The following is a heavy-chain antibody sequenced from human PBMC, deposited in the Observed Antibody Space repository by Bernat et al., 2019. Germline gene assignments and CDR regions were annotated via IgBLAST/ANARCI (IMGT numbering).Heavy chain of an antibody. J-gene: IGHJ4*02. V-gene: IGHV3-9*01. CDR1: GFTFDDYA. CDR2: ISWNSGSI. CDR3: AKDLLGLLEWSIDY. Sequence: EVQLVESGGGLVQPGRSLRLSCAASGFTFDDYAMHWVRQAPGKGLEWVSGISWNSGSIGYADSVKGRFTISSDNAKNSLYLQMNSLRAEDTALYYCAKDLLGLLEWSIDYWGQGTLVTVSS. D-gene: IGHD3-3*01.